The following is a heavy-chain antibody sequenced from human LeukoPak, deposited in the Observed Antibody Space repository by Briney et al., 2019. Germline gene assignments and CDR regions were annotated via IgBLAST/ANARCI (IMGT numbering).Heavy chain of an antibody. D-gene: IGHD4-17*01. CDR3: RGTTIGIDY. CDR2: INSSSSSYI. J-gene: IGHJ4*02. Sequence: PGGSLRLSCAASGFTFSSYSMNWVRQAPGKGLEWVSSINSSSSSYIYYADSVKGRFTISRDNAKNSLYLQMNSLRAEDTAVYYSRGTTIGIDYWSQGTLVTVSS. V-gene: IGHV3-21*01. CDR1: GFTFSSYS.